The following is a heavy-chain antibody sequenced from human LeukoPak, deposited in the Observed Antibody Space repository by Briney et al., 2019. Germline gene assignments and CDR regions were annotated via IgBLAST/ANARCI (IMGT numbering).Heavy chain of an antibody. CDR2: ISAYNGNT. D-gene: IGHD1-26*01. Sequence: ASVKVSCKASGYTFTSYGISWVRQAPGQGLEWMGWISAYNGNTNYAQKLQGRVTMTTDTSTSTAYMELRSLRSDDTAVYYCARAAGATPLGYYYYMDVWGKGTTVTVSS. CDR1: GYTFTSYG. J-gene: IGHJ6*03. V-gene: IGHV1-18*01. CDR3: ARAAGATPLGYYYYMDV.